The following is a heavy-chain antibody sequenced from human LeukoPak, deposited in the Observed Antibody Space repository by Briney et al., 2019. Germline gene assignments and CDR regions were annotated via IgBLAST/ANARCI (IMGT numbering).Heavy chain of an antibody. CDR2: IYSGGDT. D-gene: IGHD3-3*01. Sequence: GGSLRLSCEASGFVVRKNHMGWVRQAPGKGLEWVSLIYSGGDTSYADSVKGRFTISRDNAENSLYLQMNSLRAEDTAVYYCAKDAPEFFGVVTSLPFDYWGQGTLVTVSS. CDR3: AKDAPEFFGVVTSLPFDY. V-gene: IGHV3-53*01. J-gene: IGHJ4*02. CDR1: GFVVRKNH.